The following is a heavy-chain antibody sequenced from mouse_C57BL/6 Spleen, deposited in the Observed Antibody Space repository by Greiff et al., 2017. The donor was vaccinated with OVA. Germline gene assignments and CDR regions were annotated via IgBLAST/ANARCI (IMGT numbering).Heavy chain of an antibody. D-gene: IGHD2-4*01. CDR2: FHPYNDDT. J-gene: IGHJ4*01. V-gene: IGHV1-47*01. CDR1: GYTFTTYP. Sequence: QLKQSGAELVKPGASVKMSCKASGYTFTTYPIEWMKQNHGKSLEWIGNFHPYNDDTKYNEKFKGKATLTVEKSSSTVYLELSRLTSDDSAVYYCARRGDYDGFSYAMDYWGQGTSVTVSS. CDR3: ARRGDYDGFSYAMDY.